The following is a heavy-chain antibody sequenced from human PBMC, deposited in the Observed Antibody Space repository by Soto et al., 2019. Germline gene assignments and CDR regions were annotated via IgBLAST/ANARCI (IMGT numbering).Heavy chain of an antibody. J-gene: IGHJ4*02. D-gene: IGHD6-19*01. CDR3: VRDPGIAVAAPFDF. CDR2: TYYRSKWYN. CDR1: GDSVSSNSAA. Sequence: SQTLSLTCAISGDSVSSNSAAWNWIRQSPSRGLEWLGRTYYRSKWYNDYAVSVKSRITINPDTSKNQFSLQLNSVTPEDTAVYYCVRDPGIAVAAPFDFWGQGTLVTVSS. V-gene: IGHV6-1*01.